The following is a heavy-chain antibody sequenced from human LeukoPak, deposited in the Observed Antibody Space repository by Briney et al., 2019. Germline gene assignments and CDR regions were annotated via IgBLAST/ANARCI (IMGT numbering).Heavy chain of an antibody. CDR1: GFTFSSYS. Sequence: GGSLRLSCAASGFTFSSYSMNWVRQAPGKGLEWVSSISSSSSYIYYADSVKGRFTISRDNAKNSLYLQMNSLRAEDTAVYYCARAQEEIDAFDIWGRGTMVTVSS. CDR2: ISSSSSYI. J-gene: IGHJ3*02. CDR3: ARAQEEIDAFDI. D-gene: IGHD5-24*01. V-gene: IGHV3-21*01.